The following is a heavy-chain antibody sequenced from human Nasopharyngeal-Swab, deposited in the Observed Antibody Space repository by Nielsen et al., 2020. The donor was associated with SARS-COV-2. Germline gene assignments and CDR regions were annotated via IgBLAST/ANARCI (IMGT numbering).Heavy chain of an antibody. Sequence: PGKGLEWIGTIYYSGSTYYNASLKSRVTISVDTSMNQFSTKLSSVTAADTAVYYCARHKEEWHIPGYMDVWGKGTTVTVSS. D-gene: IGHD3-3*01. J-gene: IGHJ6*03. CDR2: IYYSGST. CDR3: ARHKEEWHIPGYMDV. V-gene: IGHV4-39*01.